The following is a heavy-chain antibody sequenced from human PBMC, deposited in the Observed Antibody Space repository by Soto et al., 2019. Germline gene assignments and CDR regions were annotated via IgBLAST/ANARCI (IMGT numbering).Heavy chain of an antibody. J-gene: IGHJ4*02. D-gene: IGHD6-19*01. V-gene: IGHV4-59*08. CDR3: ARHLLDSSGWYVAY. Sequence: PSETLSLTCTVSGDSISGYYWVWIRQPPGKGLEWIGYIYYSGTTDYNPSLKSRVTISVDTSKNQFSLNLSSVTAADTAVYYCARHLLDSSGWYVAYWGQGTLVTVSS. CDR1: GDSISGYY. CDR2: IYYSGTT.